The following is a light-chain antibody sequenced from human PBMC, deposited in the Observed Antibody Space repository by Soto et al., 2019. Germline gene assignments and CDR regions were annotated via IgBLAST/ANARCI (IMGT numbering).Light chain of an antibody. V-gene: IGKV3-15*01. J-gene: IGKJ5*01. CDR3: QQYYDWPIT. Sequence: EIVLTQSPGTLSLSPGEGATLSCRASQSVSTNLAWYQQKPGQAPRLLIYDASTRATGIPARFSGSGSGTEFTLTISSLQSEDFAVYYCQQYYDWPITFGQGTRLEIK. CDR2: DAS. CDR1: QSVSTN.